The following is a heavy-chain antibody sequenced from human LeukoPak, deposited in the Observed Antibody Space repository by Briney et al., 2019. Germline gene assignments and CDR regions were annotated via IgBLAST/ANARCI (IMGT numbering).Heavy chain of an antibody. V-gene: IGHV3-7*04. CDR2: IKGDGSDN. Sequence: PGGSLRLSCTASGFNFEDYDMTWVRQVPGKGLEWVANIKGDGSDNHYVDSVRGRFTISRDNAKNSLYLQMNSLRAEDTAVYYCARDLGYYRADYWGQGTLVTVSS. CDR3: ARDLGYYRADY. D-gene: IGHD1-26*01. CDR1: GFNFEDYD. J-gene: IGHJ4*02.